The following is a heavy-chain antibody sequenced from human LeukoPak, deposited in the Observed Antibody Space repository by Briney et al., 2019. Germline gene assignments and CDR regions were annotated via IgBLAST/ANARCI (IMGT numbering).Heavy chain of an antibody. CDR1: GFTFSSYG. CDR3: ARDPEDGYNYDY. D-gene: IGHD5-24*01. V-gene: IGHV3-30*03. Sequence: GGSLRLSCAASGFTFSSYGMHWVRQAPGKGLEWVAVISYDGSNKYYADSVKGRFTISRDNSKNTLYLQMNSLRAEDTAVYYCARDPEDGYNYDYWGQGTLVTVSS. J-gene: IGHJ4*02. CDR2: ISYDGSNK.